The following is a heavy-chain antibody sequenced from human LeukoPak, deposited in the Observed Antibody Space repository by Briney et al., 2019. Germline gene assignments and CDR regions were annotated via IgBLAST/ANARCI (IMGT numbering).Heavy chain of an antibody. Sequence: PSETLSLTCAVYGGSLSGYYWSWIRQPPGKGLEWIGEINHSGSTNYNPSLKSRVTISVDTSKNQFSLKLSSVTAADTAVYYCARGEWLRWGQGTLVTVSS. J-gene: IGHJ4*02. CDR3: ARGEWLR. V-gene: IGHV4-34*01. CDR2: INHSGST. CDR1: GGSLSGYY. D-gene: IGHD5-12*01.